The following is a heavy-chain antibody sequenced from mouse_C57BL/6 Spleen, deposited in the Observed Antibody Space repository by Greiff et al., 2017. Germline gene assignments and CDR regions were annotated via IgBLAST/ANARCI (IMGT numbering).Heavy chain of an antibody. D-gene: IGHD2-5*01. J-gene: IGHJ2*01. CDR2: IYPGDGDT. V-gene: IGHV1-80*01. Sequence: VMLVESGAELVKPGASVKISCKASGYAFSSYWMNWVKQRPGKGLEWIGQIYPGDGDTNYNGKFKGKATLTADKSSSTAYMQLSSLTSEDSAVYFCARDYSNYYFDYWGQGTTLTVSS. CDR1: GYAFSSYW. CDR3: ARDYSNYYFDY.